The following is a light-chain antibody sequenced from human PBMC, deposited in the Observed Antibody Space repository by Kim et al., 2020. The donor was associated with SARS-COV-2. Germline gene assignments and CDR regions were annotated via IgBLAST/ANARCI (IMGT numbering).Light chain of an antibody. CDR3: QHYNNWPPET. CDR1: QSVSSN. J-gene: IGKJ2*01. V-gene: IGKV3-15*01. Sequence: EIVMTQSPATLSVSPGERATLSCRASQSVSSNLAWYQQKPGQAPRLLIYDASTRATGIPARFSGAASGTEFTLTISSLQSEDFAVYYCQHYNNWPPETFGRGTKLEI. CDR2: DAS.